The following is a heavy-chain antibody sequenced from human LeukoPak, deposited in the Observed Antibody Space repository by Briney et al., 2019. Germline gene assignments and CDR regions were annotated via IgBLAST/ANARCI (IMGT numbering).Heavy chain of an antibody. J-gene: IGHJ4*02. D-gene: IGHD2-21*02. CDR3: ARKRCGGDCPFDY. CDR2: IYSGGGT. V-gene: IGHV3-53*01. CDR1: GFTFSNAW. Sequence: GGSLRLSCAASGFTFSNAWMSWVRQAPGKGLEWVSVIYSGGGTYYADSVKGRFTISRDNSKNTLYLQMNSLRAEDTAVYYCARKRCGGDCPFDYWGQGTLVTVSS.